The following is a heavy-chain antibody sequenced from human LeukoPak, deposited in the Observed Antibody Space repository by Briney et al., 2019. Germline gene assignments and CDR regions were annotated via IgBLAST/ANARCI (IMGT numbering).Heavy chain of an antibody. CDR3: ARDSVDTAMVEGDFDY. CDR1: GYTFTGYY. Sequence: ASVKVSCKASGYTFTGYYMHWVRQAPGQGLEWMGIINPSGGSTSYAQKFQGRVTMTRDTSTSTVYMELSSLRSEDTAVYYCARDSVDTAMVEGDFDYWGQGTLVAVSS. V-gene: IGHV1-46*01. CDR2: INPSGGST. D-gene: IGHD5-18*01. J-gene: IGHJ4*02.